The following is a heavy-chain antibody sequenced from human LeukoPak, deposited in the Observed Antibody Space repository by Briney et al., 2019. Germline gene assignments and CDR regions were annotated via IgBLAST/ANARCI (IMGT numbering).Heavy chain of an antibody. CDR1: GFTFSSYS. D-gene: IGHD5-18*01. Sequence: GGSLRLSCAASGFTFSSYSMNWVRQAPGKGLEWVSSISSSSSYIYYADSVKGRFTISRDNAKNSLYLQMNSLRAEDTAVYYCARDFTVDTAMVIKSAFDYWGQGTLVTVSS. V-gene: IGHV3-21*01. CDR3: ARDFTVDTAMVIKSAFDY. CDR2: ISSSSSYI. J-gene: IGHJ4*02.